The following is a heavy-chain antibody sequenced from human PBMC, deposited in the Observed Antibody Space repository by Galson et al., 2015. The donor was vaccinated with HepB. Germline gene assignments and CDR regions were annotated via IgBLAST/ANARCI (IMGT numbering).Heavy chain of an antibody. D-gene: IGHD2-21*02. Sequence: SVKVSCKASGGTFSSYTISWVRQAPGQGLEWMGRIIPILGIANYAQKFQGRVTITADKSTSTAYMELSSLRSEDTAVYYCARYPCGGDCYSYWYFDLWGRGTLVTVSS. V-gene: IGHV1-69*02. CDR1: GGTFSSYT. CDR3: ARYPCGGDCYSYWYFDL. J-gene: IGHJ2*01. CDR2: IIPILGIA.